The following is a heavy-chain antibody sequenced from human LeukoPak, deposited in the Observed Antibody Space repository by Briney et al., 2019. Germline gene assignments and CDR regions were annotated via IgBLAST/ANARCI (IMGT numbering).Heavy chain of an antibody. D-gene: IGHD5-12*01. CDR3: ARDYNSFRGYSGYDFDY. CDR1: GYTFTGYY. J-gene: IGHJ4*02. Sequence: GASVKVSCKASGYTFTGYYMHWVRQAPGQGLEWMGWINPNSGGTNYAQKFQGRVTMTRDTSISTAYMELSRLRSDDTAVYYCARDYNSFRGYSGYDFDYWGQGTLVTVSS. V-gene: IGHV1-2*02. CDR2: INPNSGGT.